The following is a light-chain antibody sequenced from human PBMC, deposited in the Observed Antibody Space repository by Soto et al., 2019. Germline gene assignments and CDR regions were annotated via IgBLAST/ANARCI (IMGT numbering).Light chain of an antibody. Sequence: EIVLTQSPATLSLSPGERVTLSCRASQSVSSYCAWYQQKPGLAPRLLIYDASTRAAGIPARFSGSGSGTDFTLTISSLEPDDFAVYYCQQRSDWPLTFGGGTKVEIK. V-gene: IGKV3-11*01. CDR2: DAS. CDR1: QSVSSY. J-gene: IGKJ4*01. CDR3: QQRSDWPLT.